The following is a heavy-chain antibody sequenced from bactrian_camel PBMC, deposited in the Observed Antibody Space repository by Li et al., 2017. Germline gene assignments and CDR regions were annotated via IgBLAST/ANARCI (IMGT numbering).Heavy chain of an antibody. V-gene: IGHV3S53*01. D-gene: IGHD5*01. CDR2: LSIGGGT. CDR1: GIHLSSAFC. J-gene: IGHJ4*01. CDR3: AVARSYVDGTCDQHPHL. Sequence: HVQLVESGGGSVQAGGSLRLSCAGTGIHLSSAFCVGWFRQVPGKEREGVASLSIGGGTSYADSVKGRFTISRDGAKNTLYLQMNSLKPEDTAIYYCAVARSYVDGTCDQHPHLWGQGTQVTVS.